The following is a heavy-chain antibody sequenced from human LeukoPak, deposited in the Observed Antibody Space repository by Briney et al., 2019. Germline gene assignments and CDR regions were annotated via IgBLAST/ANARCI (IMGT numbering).Heavy chain of an antibody. CDR1: GGSISNYY. D-gene: IGHD6-13*01. CDR2: IYYSGST. CDR3: ARRIAAADAFDI. V-gene: IGHV4-59*08. J-gene: IGHJ3*02. Sequence: PSETLSLTCTVSGGSISNYYWSWLRQPPGKGLEWIGYIYYSGSTNYNPSLKSRVTISVDTSKTQLSLKLNSVTAADTAVYYCARRIAAADAFDIWGQGTMVTVSS.